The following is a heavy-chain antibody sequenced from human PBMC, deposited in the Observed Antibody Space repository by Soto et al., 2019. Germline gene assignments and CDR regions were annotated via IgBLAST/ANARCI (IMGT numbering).Heavy chain of an antibody. Sequence: GGSLRLSCAVSGFTFSSHGMQWVRQAPGKGLEWVAVIASDGTLSHYTDSVKGRFTVSRDNSKDTLYLQMNSLRAEDTAVYYCTKELRHDNWFFEHWGQGTLVTVSS. CDR2: IASDGTLS. D-gene: IGHD3-22*01. V-gene: IGHV3-30*18. CDR1: GFTFSSHG. CDR3: TKELRHDNWFFEH. J-gene: IGHJ4*02.